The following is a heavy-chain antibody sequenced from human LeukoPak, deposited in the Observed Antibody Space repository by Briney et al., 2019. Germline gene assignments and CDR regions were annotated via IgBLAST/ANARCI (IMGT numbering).Heavy chain of an antibody. Sequence: ASVKVSCKASGYTFTGYYMHWVRQAPGQGLEWMGWINPNSGGTSYAQKFQGRVTMTRDMSTSTVYMELSSLRSEDTAVYYCARQAVAGTTTSYYYYYMDVWGKGTTVTVSS. CDR1: GYTFTGYY. CDR3: ARQAVAGTTTSYYYYYMDV. V-gene: IGHV1-2*02. CDR2: INPNSGGT. J-gene: IGHJ6*03. D-gene: IGHD6-19*01.